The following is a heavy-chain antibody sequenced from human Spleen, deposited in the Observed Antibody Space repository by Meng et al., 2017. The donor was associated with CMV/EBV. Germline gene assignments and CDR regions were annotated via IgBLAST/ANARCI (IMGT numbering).Heavy chain of an antibody. V-gene: IGHV1-18*01. CDR3: ARGYGGNSRERDYYGMDV. Sequence: ASVKVSCKASGYRFSNFRITWVRKAPGQGLEWMAWISNYNGNTKYAQKIQGRVTLTTDTSTSTAYMELRSLRSDDTAVYYCARGYGGNSRERDYYGMDVWGQGTTVTVSS. CDR1: GYRFSNFR. J-gene: IGHJ6*02. D-gene: IGHD4-23*01. CDR2: ISNYNGNT.